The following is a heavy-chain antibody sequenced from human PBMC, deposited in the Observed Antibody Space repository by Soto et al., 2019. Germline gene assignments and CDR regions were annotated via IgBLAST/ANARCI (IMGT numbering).Heavy chain of an antibody. D-gene: IGHD2-15*01. CDR3: PKDQGFAVVAATVFDY. V-gene: IGHV3-23*01. CDR1: GFTFSSYA. CDR2: ISGSGGST. Sequence: GGSLRLSCSASGFTFSSYAMSWVRQAPGKGLEWVSAISGSGGSTYYADSVKGRFTISRDNSKNTLYLQMNSLRAEDTAVYYCPKDQGFAVVAATVFDYWGQGTLVTVSS. J-gene: IGHJ4*02.